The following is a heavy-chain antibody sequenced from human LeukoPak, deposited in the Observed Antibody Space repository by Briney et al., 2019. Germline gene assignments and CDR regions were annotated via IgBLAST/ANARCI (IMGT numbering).Heavy chain of an antibody. D-gene: IGHD2-2*01. CDR2: ISGIGTTT. J-gene: IGHJ5*02. Sequence: GGSLRLSCAASGFTFSSYVMTWVRQAPGMGLEWVSSISGIGTTTNNADSVKGRFTISRDNSKNTLYLQMNSLRAEDTAVYYCASTAVPAAKSLNWFDPWGQGTLVTVSS. CDR3: ASTAVPAAKSLNWFDP. CDR1: GFTFSSYV. V-gene: IGHV3-23*01.